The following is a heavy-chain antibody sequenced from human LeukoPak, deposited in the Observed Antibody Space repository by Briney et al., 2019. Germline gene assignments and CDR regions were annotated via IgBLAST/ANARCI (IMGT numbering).Heavy chain of an antibody. CDR1: GGTFSSYA. CDR3: AREGESGYLIDY. J-gene: IGHJ4*02. V-gene: IGHV1-69*13. D-gene: IGHD3-3*01. CDR2: IIPIFGTA. Sequence: ASVKVSCKASGGTFSSYAISWVRQAPGQGLEWMGGIIPIFGTANYAQKFQGRVTITADESTSTAYMELSSLRSEDTAVYYCAREGESGYLIDYWGQGTLVTVSS.